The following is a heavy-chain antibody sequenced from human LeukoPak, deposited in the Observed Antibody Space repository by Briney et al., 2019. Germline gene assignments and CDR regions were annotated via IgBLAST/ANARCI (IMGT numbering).Heavy chain of an antibody. J-gene: IGHJ4*02. D-gene: IGHD6-19*01. CDR3: ARDLGIAVAGTVFGTDY. V-gene: IGHV1-2*02. Sequence: ASVKVSCKASGYTFTGYYMHWVRQAPGQGLEWMGWTNPNSGGTNYAQKFQGRVTMTRDTSISTAYMELSRLRSDDTAVYYCARDLGIAVAGTVFGTDYWGQGTLVTVSS. CDR2: TNPNSGGT. CDR1: GYTFTGYY.